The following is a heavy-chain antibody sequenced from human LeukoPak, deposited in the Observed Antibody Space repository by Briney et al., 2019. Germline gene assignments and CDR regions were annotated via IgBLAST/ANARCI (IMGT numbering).Heavy chain of an antibody. Sequence: GGSLRLSCAASGFTVSSNYMSWVRQAPGKGLEGVSVIYSGGSTYYADSVKGRFTISRDNSKNTLYLQMNSLRSEDTAVYYCARSGYGSGMGGDYWGQGTLVTVSS. CDR3: ARSGYGSGMGGDY. J-gene: IGHJ4*02. D-gene: IGHD3-10*01. CDR2: IYSGGST. V-gene: IGHV3-53*05. CDR1: GFTVSSNY.